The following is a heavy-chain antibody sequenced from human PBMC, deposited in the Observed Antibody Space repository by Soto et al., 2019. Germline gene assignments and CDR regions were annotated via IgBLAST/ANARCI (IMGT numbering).Heavy chain of an antibody. V-gene: IGHV3-9*01. CDR3: ARGFSGGKVWFDP. Sequence: LRLSCAASGFTFDDYAMHWVRQAPGKGLEWVSGISWNSGSIGYADSVKGRFTISRDNAKNSLYLQMNSLRAEDTAVYYCARGFSGGKVWFDPWGQGTLVTVSS. CDR2: ISWNSGSI. D-gene: IGHD2-15*01. J-gene: IGHJ5*02. CDR1: GFTFDDYA.